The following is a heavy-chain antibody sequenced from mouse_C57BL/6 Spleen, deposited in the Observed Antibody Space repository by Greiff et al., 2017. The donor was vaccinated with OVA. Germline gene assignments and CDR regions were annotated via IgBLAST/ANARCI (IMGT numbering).Heavy chain of an antibody. CDR1: GYTFTDYN. D-gene: IGHD1-1*01. CDR2: INPNNGGT. J-gene: IGHJ2*01. V-gene: IGHV1-22*01. Sequence: EVKLVESGPELVKPGASVKMSCKASGYTFTDYNMHWVKQSHGKSLEWIGYINPNNGGTSYNQKFKGKATLTVNKSSSTAYMELRSLTSEDSAVYYCARDVRGVVADYWGQGTTLTVSS. CDR3: ARDVRGVVADY.